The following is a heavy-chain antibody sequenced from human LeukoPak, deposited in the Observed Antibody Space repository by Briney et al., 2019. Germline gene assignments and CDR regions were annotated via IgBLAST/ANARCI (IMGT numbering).Heavy chain of an antibody. CDR1: GYYISSGYY. D-gene: IGHD3-3*01. V-gene: IGHV4-38-2*02. CDR2: IYHSGLI. J-gene: IGHJ6*03. Sequence: SETLSLTCTVSGYYISSGYYWGWIRQPPGKGLEWIANIYHSGLIYYNPSLKSRVTISVDTSKNQFSLKLSSVTAADTAVYYCARGAYDFWSGYYYPGYYYYMDVWGKGTTVTVSS. CDR3: ARGAYDFWSGYYYPGYYYYMDV.